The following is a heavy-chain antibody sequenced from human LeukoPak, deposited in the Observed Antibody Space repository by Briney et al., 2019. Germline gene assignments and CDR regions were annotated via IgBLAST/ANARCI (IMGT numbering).Heavy chain of an antibody. CDR1: GFTFSSYE. CDR3: AKDSSSCDILTGYYKPADY. V-gene: IGHV3-48*03. D-gene: IGHD3-9*01. J-gene: IGHJ4*02. Sequence: PGGSLRLSCAASGFTFSSYEMNWVRQAPGKGLEWVSYISSSGSTIYYADSVKGRFTISRDNAKNSLYLQMNSLRAEDTAVYYCAKDSSSCDILTGYYKPADYWGQGTLVTVSS. CDR2: ISSSGSTI.